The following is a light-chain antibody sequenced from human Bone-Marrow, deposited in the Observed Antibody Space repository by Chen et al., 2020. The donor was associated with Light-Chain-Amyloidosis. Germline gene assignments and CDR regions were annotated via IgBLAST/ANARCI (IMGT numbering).Light chain of an antibody. CDR3: QSADSSGTYEVI. CDR1: DLPTKY. Sequence: SYELTQPPSVSVSPGQTARITCSGDDLPTKYAYWYQQKPGQAPVLVRHRDTKRPSGISERFSGSSSGTTATLTISGVQAEDEADYHCQSADSSGTYEVIFGGGTKLTVL. CDR2: RDT. J-gene: IGLJ2*01. V-gene: IGLV3-25*03.